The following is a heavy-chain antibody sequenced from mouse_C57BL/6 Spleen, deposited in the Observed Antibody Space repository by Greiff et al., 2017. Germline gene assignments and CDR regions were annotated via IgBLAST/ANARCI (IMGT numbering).Heavy chain of an antibody. CDR1: GFTFTDYY. D-gene: IGHD2-3*01. CDR2: IRNKANGYTT. Sequence: EVQRVESGGGLVQPGGSLSLSCAASGFTFTDYYMSWVRQPPGKALEWLGFIRNKANGYTTEYSASVKGRFTISRDNSQSILYLQMNALRAEDSATYYCARYTGYWYYAMDYWGQGTSVTVSS. J-gene: IGHJ4*01. CDR3: ARYTGYWYYAMDY. V-gene: IGHV7-3*01.